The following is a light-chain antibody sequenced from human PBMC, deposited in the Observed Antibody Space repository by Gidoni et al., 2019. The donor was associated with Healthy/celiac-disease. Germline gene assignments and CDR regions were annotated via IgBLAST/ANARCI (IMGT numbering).Light chain of an antibody. CDR2: AAS. V-gene: IGKV1-8*01. CDR1: QGISSD. Sequence: ALRMTQSPSSFSASTGDRVTITCRASQGISSDLAWYQQKPGKAPKLLIYAASTLQSGVPSRFSGSGSGTDFTLTISCLQSEDFATYYCQQYYSYPQTFGQGTKVEIK. CDR3: QQYYSYPQT. J-gene: IGKJ1*01.